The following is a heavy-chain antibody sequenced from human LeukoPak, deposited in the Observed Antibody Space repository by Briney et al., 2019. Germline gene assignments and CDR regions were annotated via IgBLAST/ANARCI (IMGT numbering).Heavy chain of an antibody. CDR1: GFTFSAYA. V-gene: IGHV3-23*01. CDR3: ARDLHYYVAIDV. D-gene: IGHD3-10*02. Sequence: PGGSLRLSCEASGFTFSAYAMTWVRQAPGKGLEWVSSIGSDGKTHYSESVKGRFAISRDNSKSMVFLQLNSVRAEDTALYYCARDLHYYVAIDVWGQGTTVTVSS. CDR2: IGSDGKT. J-gene: IGHJ6*02.